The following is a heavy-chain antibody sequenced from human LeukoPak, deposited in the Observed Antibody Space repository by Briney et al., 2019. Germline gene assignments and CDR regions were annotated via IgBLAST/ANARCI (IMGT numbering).Heavy chain of an antibody. CDR2: IYSGGTT. Sequence: PGGSLRLSCAASGFXVSSNHMSWVRQAPGKGLVWVSVIYSGGTTYYADSVKGRFTISRDNSKNTLYLQMNSLRAEDTAVYYCARLSSSWSEAFDYWGQGTLVTVSS. V-gene: IGHV3-66*04. CDR1: GFXVSSNH. J-gene: IGHJ4*02. CDR3: ARLSSSWSEAFDY. D-gene: IGHD6-13*01.